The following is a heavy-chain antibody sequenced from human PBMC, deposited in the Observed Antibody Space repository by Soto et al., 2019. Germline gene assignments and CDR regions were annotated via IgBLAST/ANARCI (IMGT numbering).Heavy chain of an antibody. CDR3: ARHARYCSSTSCYVGLYYYYMDV. CDR2: MNPNSGNT. Sequence: GASVKLSCKASGYTFTSYDINWVRQATGQGLEWMGWMNPNSGNTGYAQKFQGRVTMTRNTSISTAYMELSSLRSEDTAVYYCARHARYCSSTSCYVGLYYYYMDVWGKGTTVTVSS. J-gene: IGHJ6*03. CDR1: GYTFTSYD. D-gene: IGHD2-2*01. V-gene: IGHV1-8*01.